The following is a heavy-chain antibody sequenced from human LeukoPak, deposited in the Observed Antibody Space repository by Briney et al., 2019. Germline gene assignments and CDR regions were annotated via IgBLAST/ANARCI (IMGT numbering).Heavy chain of an antibody. CDR2: IYTSGFT. Sequence: SETLSLTCTVSGGSMNYYYWTWIRQPPGRGLEWIGYIYTSGFTNYHPSLKSRVTISVDTSETQSSLKVSSVTAADTAVYYCARQTPTGDFDSWGQGILVTVSS. CDR1: GGSMNYYY. V-gene: IGHV4-4*09. J-gene: IGHJ4*02. D-gene: IGHD4-17*01. CDR3: ARQTPTGDFDS.